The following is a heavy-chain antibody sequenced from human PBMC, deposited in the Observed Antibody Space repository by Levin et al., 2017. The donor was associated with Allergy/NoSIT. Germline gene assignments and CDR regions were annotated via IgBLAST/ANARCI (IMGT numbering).Heavy chain of an antibody. CDR1: GGSISDDSYY. CDR3: AGEPTSPYYYHYGLDV. Sequence: SETLSLTCTVSGGSISDDSYYWAWVRQPPGKGLEWVGSIYYDGSAYYNPSLKTRLTISVDTSKNQFSLRVNSVIAADTAVDYCAGEPTSPYYYHYGLDVWGPGTTVTVSS. V-gene: IGHV4-39*07. J-gene: IGHJ6*02. CDR2: IYYDGSA. D-gene: IGHD4-11*01.